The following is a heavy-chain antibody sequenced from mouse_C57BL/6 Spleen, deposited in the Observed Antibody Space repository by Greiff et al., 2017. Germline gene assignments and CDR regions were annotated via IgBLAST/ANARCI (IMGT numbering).Heavy chain of an antibody. CDR2: IYPSDSET. Sequence: VQLQQPGAELVRPGSSVKLSCKASGYTFTSYWMDWVKQRPGQGLEWIGNIYPSDSETHYNQKFKDKATLTVDKSSSTAYMQLSSLTSEYSAVYYCARGGSSYVWYFDVWGTGTTVTVSS. D-gene: IGHD1-1*01. CDR3: ARGGSSYVWYFDV. J-gene: IGHJ1*03. V-gene: IGHV1-61*01. CDR1: GYTFTSYW.